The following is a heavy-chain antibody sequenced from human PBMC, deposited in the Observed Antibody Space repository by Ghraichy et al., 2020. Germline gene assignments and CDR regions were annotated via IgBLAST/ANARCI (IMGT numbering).Heavy chain of an antibody. Sequence: GGSLRLSCAASGFPFSSYGMPWVRQAPGKGLEWVAVISYDGSNKYYADSVKGRFTLSRDNSKNTLYLQMNSLRAEDTAVYYCAKNYYYYDSSGYLDYWGQGTLVTVSS. V-gene: IGHV3-30*18. CDR1: GFPFSSYG. J-gene: IGHJ4*02. CDR2: ISYDGSNK. D-gene: IGHD3-22*01. CDR3: AKNYYYYDSSGYLDY.